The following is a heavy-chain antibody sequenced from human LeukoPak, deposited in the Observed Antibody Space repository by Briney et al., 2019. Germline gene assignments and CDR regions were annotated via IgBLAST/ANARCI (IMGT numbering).Heavy chain of an antibody. V-gene: IGHV3-48*03. CDR3: ASGGLFGDY. CDR1: GFTFSSYD. Sequence: GGSLRLSCAASGFTFSSYDMNWVRQAPGKGLEWVSFISRSANTIYYADSVKGRFTISRDNAKSSLYLQMNSLRTEDTAIYYCASGGLFGDYWGKGTTVTVSS. D-gene: IGHD3-16*01. CDR2: ISRSANTI. J-gene: IGHJ6*04.